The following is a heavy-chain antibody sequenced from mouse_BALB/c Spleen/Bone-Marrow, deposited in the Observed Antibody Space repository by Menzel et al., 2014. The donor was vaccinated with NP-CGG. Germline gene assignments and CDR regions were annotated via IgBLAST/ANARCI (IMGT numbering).Heavy chain of an antibody. CDR3: GRDRGNYYGTSYIAY. CDR1: GYSITSGHC. D-gene: IGHD1-1*01. V-gene: IGHV3-6*02. CDR2: INYDGTN. Sequence: DVQLQESGPGLVKPSQSLSLTCSVTGYSITSGHCWNWIRQFPGNKLEWMGYINYDGTNNYNPSLRNRISITRDTSKNQFFLKLNSVTTEDTATYFCGRDRGNYYGTSYIAYWGQGTLVTVSA. J-gene: IGHJ3*01.